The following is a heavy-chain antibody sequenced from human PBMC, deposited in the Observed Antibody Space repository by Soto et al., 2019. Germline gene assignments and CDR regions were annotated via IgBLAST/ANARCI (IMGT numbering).Heavy chain of an antibody. CDR1: GGSISIGDYY. J-gene: IGHJ6*02. D-gene: IGHD4-17*01. V-gene: IGHV4-30-4*01. CDR3: ARELTTVTSAGMDV. CDR2: IYYSGST. Sequence: SETLSLTCTVSGGSISIGDYYWSWIRQPPGKGLEWIGYIYYSGSTYYNPSLKSRVTISVDTSKNQFSLKLSSVTAADTAVYYCARELTTVTSAGMDVWGQGTTVTVPS.